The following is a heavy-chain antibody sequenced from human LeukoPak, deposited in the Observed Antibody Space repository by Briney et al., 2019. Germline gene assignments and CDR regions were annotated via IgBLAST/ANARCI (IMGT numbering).Heavy chain of an antibody. Sequence: ASVKVSCKASGYTFTSYYMHWVRQAPGQGLEWMGIINPSGGSTSYAQKFQGRVTMTRDMSASTVYMELSSLRSEDTAVYYCAGEGVYYGSGSYYNAGVAYYYYYYMDVWGKGTTVTVSS. J-gene: IGHJ6*03. CDR1: GYTFTSYY. V-gene: IGHV1-46*01. D-gene: IGHD3-10*01. CDR2: INPSGGST. CDR3: AGEGVYYGSGSYYNAGVAYYYYYYMDV.